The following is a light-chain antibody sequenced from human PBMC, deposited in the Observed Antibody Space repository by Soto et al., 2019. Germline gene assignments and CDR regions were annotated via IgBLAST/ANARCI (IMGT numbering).Light chain of an antibody. Sequence: ALTQSPGTLSSSPGERATLSCRASQSVSSNYLAWYQQKPGQAPRLLIYGASSRATGIPDRFSGSGSGTDFTLTISRLEPEDFAVYYCQQYRTSPPMYTFGQGTKVDIK. CDR2: GAS. J-gene: IGKJ2*01. CDR1: QSVSSNY. V-gene: IGKV3-20*01. CDR3: QQYRTSPPMYT.